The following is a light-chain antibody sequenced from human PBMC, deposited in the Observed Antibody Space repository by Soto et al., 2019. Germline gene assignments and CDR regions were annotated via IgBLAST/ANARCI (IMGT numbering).Light chain of an antibody. Sequence: QSALTQPASVSGSPGQSITISCTGTNRDIGSYNLVSWYQHHPGKAPKLMVYEGSQRPSGVSNRFSGFKSGNTASLTISGLQAEDEADYYCCSYAGSPFVVIFGGGTKLTVL. CDR2: EGS. CDR1: NRDIGSYNL. J-gene: IGLJ2*01. CDR3: CSYAGSPFVVI. V-gene: IGLV2-23*01.